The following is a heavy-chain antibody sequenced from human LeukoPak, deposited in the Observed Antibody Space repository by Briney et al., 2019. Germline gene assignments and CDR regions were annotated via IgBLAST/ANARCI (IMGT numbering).Heavy chain of an antibody. V-gene: IGHV1-24*01. Sequence: ASVKVSCKVSGYTLTELSMHWVRQAPGKGLEWMGGFDPEDGETIYAQKFQGRVTMTEDTSTDTAYMELSSLRSEDTAVYYCATTKSRYCSSTSCSLFYGMDVWGKGTTVTVSS. CDR2: FDPEDGET. D-gene: IGHD2-2*01. CDR3: ATTKSRYCSSTSCSLFYGMDV. CDR1: GYTLTELS. J-gene: IGHJ6*04.